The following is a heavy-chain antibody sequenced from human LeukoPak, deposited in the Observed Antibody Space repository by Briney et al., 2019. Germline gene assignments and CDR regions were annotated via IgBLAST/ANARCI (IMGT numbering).Heavy chain of an antibody. CDR3: AKGPPRGYCSGGNCAPPED. D-gene: IGHD2-15*01. J-gene: IGHJ4*02. Sequence: GGSLSLSRAASRFTFSRYGMHWVRQAPPQGLDWVGFIRYDGSNKYYADPPKGRFTISRDNSKNTLYLQMNSLRAEDTAVYYCAKGPPRGYCSGGNCAPPEDWGQGTLVTVCS. V-gene: IGHV3-30*02. CDR1: RFTFSRYG. CDR2: IRYDGSNK.